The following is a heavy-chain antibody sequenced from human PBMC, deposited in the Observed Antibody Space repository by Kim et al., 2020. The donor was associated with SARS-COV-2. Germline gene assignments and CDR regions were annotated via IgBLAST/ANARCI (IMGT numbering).Heavy chain of an antibody. J-gene: IGHJ4*02. CDR2: GSQK. V-gene: IGHV3-7*04. D-gene: IGHD2-2*01. Sequence: GSQKYYVGSAKGRFTICRDNAKSSGYLQMNGLRGEDTAVYYCARSRGVDYWGQGTLVTVSS. CDR3: ARSRGVDY.